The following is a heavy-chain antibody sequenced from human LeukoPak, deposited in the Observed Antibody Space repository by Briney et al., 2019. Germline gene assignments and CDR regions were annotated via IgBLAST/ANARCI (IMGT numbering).Heavy chain of an antibody. D-gene: IGHD3-22*01. J-gene: IGHJ4*02. CDR2: IRYDGTNK. V-gene: IGHV3-30*02. CDR1: GFAVFSNY. CDR3: AKISGYYPSDY. Sequence: PGGSLRLSCAASGFAVFSNYMNWVRQAPGKGLEWVSFIRYDGTNKYYADSVKGRFTISRDNSKNTLYLQMYSLRAEDTALYYCAKISGYYPSDYWGQGTLVTVSS.